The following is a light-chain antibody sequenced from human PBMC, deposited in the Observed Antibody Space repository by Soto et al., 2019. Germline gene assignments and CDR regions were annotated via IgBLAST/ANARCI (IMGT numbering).Light chain of an antibody. J-gene: IGKJ3*01. CDR3: QQLSSYPRT. CDR2: AAS. Sequence: DIHLTQSPSFLSASVGDRVTITCRASQGISTYLAWYQQKPGKAPNLLIYAASTLQSGVPSRFTGSGSGTEFTLTISSLQPEDFAIYYCQQLSSYPRTFDPGTKVDVK. V-gene: IGKV1-9*01. CDR1: QGISTY.